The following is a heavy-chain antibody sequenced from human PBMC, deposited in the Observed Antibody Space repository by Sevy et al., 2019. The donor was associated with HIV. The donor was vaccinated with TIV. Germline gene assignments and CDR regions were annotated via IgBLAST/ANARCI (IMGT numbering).Heavy chain of an antibody. Sequence: GGSLRLSCAASGFTFSGSAMHWVRQASGKGLEWVGRIRSKANSYATAYAASVKGRFTISRDDSKNTAYLQMNSLKTEDTAVYYCTRGREYSSSDVSGMGYYYYYMDVWGKGTTVTVSS. J-gene: IGHJ6*03. CDR2: IRSKANSYAT. CDR1: GFTFSGSA. V-gene: IGHV3-73*01. D-gene: IGHD6-6*01. CDR3: TRGREYSSSDVSGMGYYYYYMDV.